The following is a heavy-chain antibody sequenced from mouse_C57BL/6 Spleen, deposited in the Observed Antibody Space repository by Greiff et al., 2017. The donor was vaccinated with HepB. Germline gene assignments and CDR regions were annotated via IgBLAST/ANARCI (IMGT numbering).Heavy chain of an antibody. CDR3: ARDRAGTGAY. Sequence: EVQVVESGGGLVKPGGSLKLSCAASGFTFSSYAMSWVRQTPEKRLEWVATISDGGSYTYYPDNVKGRFTISRDNAKNNLYLQMSHLKSEDTAMYYCARDRAGTGAYWGQGTLVTVSA. J-gene: IGHJ3*01. D-gene: IGHD3-3*01. V-gene: IGHV5-4*01. CDR2: ISDGGSYT. CDR1: GFTFSSYA.